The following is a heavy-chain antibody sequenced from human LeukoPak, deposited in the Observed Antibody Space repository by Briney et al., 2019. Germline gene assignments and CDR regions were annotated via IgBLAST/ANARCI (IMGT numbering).Heavy chain of an antibody. D-gene: IGHD5-24*01. J-gene: IGHJ4*02. V-gene: IGHV3-23*01. CDR2: LSGSGSST. CDR1: GFTFSSYP. Sequence: GGSLRLSCAASGFTFSSYPMSWVRQAPGKGLECVSPLSGSGSSTYYAESVKGRFTISRDNSKNTLYLQMNSLRAEDTAVYYCARVGVATIVGVIGYWGQGALVTVSS. CDR3: ARVGVATIVGVIGY.